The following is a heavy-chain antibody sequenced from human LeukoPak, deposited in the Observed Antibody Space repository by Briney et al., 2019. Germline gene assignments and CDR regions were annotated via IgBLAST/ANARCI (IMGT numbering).Heavy chain of an antibody. CDR1: GYTFTSYG. D-gene: IGHD2-2*02. J-gene: IGHJ4*02. CDR3: ARMGYCSSTSCYIDTY. Sequence: GASVKVSCKASGYTFTSYGISWVRQAPGQGLEWMGWISAYNGNTNYAQKLQGRVTMTTDTSTSTAYMELRSLRSDDTVVYYCARMGYCSSTSCYIDTYWGQGTLVTVSS. CDR2: ISAYNGNT. V-gene: IGHV1-18*01.